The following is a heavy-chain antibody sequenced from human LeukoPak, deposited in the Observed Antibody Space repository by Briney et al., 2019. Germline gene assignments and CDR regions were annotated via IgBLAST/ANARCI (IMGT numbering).Heavy chain of an antibody. V-gene: IGHV1-69*04. CDR1: GGTFSTYG. J-gene: IGHJ3*02. CDR2: IIPILDVP. CDR3: ARARGVTTDAFDI. D-gene: IGHD4-17*01. Sequence: SVKVSCKASGGTFSTYGISWVRQAPGQGLEWMGRIIPILDVPNYAQNFQGRVTITADKSTSTAYMELSSLRSEDTAVYYCARARGVTTDAFDIWGQGTMVTVSS.